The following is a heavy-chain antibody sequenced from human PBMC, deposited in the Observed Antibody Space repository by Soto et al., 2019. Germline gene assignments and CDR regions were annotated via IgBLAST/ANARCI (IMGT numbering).Heavy chain of an antibody. CDR3: ARHPRGGWFGELYPEYYMDV. D-gene: IGHD3-10*01. V-gene: IGHV5-51*01. CDR2: IYPGDSDT. Sequence: GESLKISCKGSGYSFTSYWIGWVRQMPGKGLEWMGIIYPGDSDTRYSPSFQGQVTISADKSISTAYLQWSSLKASDTAMYYCARHPRGGWFGELYPEYYMDVWGKGTTVTVSS. CDR1: GYSFTSYW. J-gene: IGHJ6*03.